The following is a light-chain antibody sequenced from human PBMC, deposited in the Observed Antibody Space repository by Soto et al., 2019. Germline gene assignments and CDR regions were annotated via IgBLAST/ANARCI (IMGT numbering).Light chain of an antibody. Sequence: DIQMTQPPSSLSASVGDRVTITCRANYNIRNSLNWYQQKPREAPKLLIYASSSLESGVPSRFSGSASGTDFTLTINSLQPEDFATYYCQQSYSTPLTFGQGTKVDIK. V-gene: IGKV1-39*01. CDR3: QQSYSTPLT. CDR2: ASS. CDR1: YNIRNS. J-gene: IGKJ1*01.